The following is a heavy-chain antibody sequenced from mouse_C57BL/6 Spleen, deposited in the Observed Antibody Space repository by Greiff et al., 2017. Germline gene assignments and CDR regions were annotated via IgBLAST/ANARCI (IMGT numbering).Heavy chain of an antibody. CDR2: INPNNGGT. CDR1: GYTFTDYY. CDR3: ARDYSWYFDV. V-gene: IGHV1-26*01. D-gene: IGHD1-1*02. J-gene: IGHJ1*03. Sequence: EVQLQQSGPELVKPGASVKISCKASGYTFTDYYMNWVKQSHGKSLEWIGDINPNNGGTSYNQKFKGKATLTVDKSSSTAYMELRSLTSEDSAVYYCARDYSWYFDVRGTGTTVTVSS.